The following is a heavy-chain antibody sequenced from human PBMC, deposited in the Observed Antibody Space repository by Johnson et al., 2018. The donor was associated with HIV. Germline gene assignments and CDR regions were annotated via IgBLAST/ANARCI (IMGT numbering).Heavy chain of an antibody. CDR1: GFTFSNFW. CDR2: IKQDGSEK. CDR3: ARRTVVTPGAFDI. J-gene: IGHJ3*02. Sequence: VQLVESGGGVVQPGRSLRLSCAASGFTFSNFWMSWVRQAPGKGLEWVANIKQDGSEKYYVDSVKGRFTISRDNAKNSLYLQMNSLRAEDTTVYYCARRTVVTPGAFDIWGQGTMVTVSS. D-gene: IGHD4-23*01. V-gene: IGHV3-7*02.